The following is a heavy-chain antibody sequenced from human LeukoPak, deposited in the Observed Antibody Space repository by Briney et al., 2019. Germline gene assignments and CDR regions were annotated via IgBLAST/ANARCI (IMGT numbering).Heavy chain of an antibody. V-gene: IGHV3-48*01. Sequence: GGSLRLSCAASGFTFSSYSMNWVRQAPGKGLEWVSYISSSSSSTIYYADSVKGRFTISRDNAKNSLYLQMNSLRAEDTAVYYCAKGNPLRLGELSFLWGQGTLVTVSS. CDR2: ISSSSSSTI. D-gene: IGHD3-16*02. J-gene: IGHJ4*02. CDR1: GFTFSSYS. CDR3: AKGNPLRLGELSFL.